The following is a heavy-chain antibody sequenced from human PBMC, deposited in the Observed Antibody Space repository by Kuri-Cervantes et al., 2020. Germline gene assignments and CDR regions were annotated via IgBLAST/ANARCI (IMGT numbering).Heavy chain of an antibody. Sequence: ESLTHFCEPCEVSISTFWMHWVRQVPGKGLVWVSRINSDGSTIDYADSVKGRFTITRDYAKNSLYLQMNNLRAEDTAVYYWARDWGVVDTTMGLDYWGQGTLVTVSS. CDR1: EVSISTFW. D-gene: IGHD5-18*01. CDR3: ARDWGVVDTTMGLDY. CDR2: INSDGSTI. V-gene: IGHV3-74*01. J-gene: IGHJ4*02.